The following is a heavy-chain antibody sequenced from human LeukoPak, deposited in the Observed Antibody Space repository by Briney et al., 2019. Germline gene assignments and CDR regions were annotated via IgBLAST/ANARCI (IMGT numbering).Heavy chain of an antibody. V-gene: IGHV4-31*03. Sequence: SETLSLTCTVSGGSISSGGYYWSWIRQHPGKGLEWIGYIYYSGSTYYNPSLKSRVTISVDTSKNQFSLKLSSVTAADTAVYYCAREPRNVPPFDLWGRGTLVTVSS. J-gene: IGHJ2*01. CDR3: AREPRNVPPFDL. CDR1: GGSISSGGYY. CDR2: IYYSGST. D-gene: IGHD2-2*01.